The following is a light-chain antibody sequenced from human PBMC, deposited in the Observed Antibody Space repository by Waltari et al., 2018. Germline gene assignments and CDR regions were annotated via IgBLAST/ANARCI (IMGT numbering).Light chain of an antibody. CDR2: KDT. J-gene: IGLJ1*01. V-gene: IGLV3-25*03. CDR3: QSADSTGRGYV. Sequence: SDELTQPPSVSLSPGQTARITCFGDVLSKHYTHWYQHKPGQAPVMVIFKDTERPSGIPGRISGSSSGTTATLTSRGAQAEDEADYYCQSADSTGRGYVFGTGTKVTVL. CDR1: VLSKHY.